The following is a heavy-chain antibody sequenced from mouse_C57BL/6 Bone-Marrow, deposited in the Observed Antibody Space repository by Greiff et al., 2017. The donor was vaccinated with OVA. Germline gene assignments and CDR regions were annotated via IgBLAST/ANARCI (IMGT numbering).Heavy chain of an antibody. D-gene: IGHD3-3*01. V-gene: IGHV1-61*01. CDR2: IYPSESET. CDR1: GYTFTSYW. Sequence: VQLQQPGAELVRPGSSVKLSCKASGYTFTSYWMDWVKQRPGQGLEWIGNIYPSESETHYNQKFKDKATLTVDKSSSTAYMQLSSLTSEDSAVYYCASGEGLYYFDYWGQGTTLTVSS. CDR3: ASGEGLYYFDY. J-gene: IGHJ2*01.